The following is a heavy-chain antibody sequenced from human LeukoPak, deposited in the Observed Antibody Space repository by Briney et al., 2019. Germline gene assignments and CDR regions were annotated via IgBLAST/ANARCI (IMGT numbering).Heavy chain of an antibody. J-gene: IGHJ4*02. CDR3: VRSLRSADF. V-gene: IGHV3-23*01. CDR1: GFTFSTYA. Sequence: PGGSLRLSCAASGFTFSTYAMSWVRQAPEKGLEWVSVVSGTGGRTYYADSVKGRFTISRDNAKNTLFLQMDSLRAEDTALYYCVRSLRSADFWGQGTLVTVSS. CDR2: VSGTGGRT.